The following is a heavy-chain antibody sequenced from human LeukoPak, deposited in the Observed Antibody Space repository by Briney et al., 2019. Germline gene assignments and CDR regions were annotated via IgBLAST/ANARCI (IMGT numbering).Heavy chain of an antibody. CDR2: IIPIFGTA. J-gene: IGHJ4*02. CDR3: ARGDDYGGNSDY. D-gene: IGHD4-23*01. CDR1: GGTFSSYA. V-gene: IGHV1-69*05. Sequence: ASVKVSCKASGGTFSSYAISWVRQAPGQGLEWMGGIIPIFGTANYAQKFQGRVTITTDESTSTAYMELSSLRSEDTAVYYCARGDDYGGNSDYWGQGTLVTVSS.